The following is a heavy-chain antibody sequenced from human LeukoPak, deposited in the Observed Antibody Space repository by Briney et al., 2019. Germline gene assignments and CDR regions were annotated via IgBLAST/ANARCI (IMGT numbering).Heavy chain of an antibody. Sequence: GASVKVSCKASGGTFSSYAISWVRQAPGQGLEWMGWINPNSGDTNFAQKFQGRVTMTRDTSIRTAYMELSRLRSDDTAVYYCARSWYIAAAGTVKDAFDIWGQGTMVAVSS. CDR1: GGTFSSYA. J-gene: IGHJ3*02. CDR3: ARSWYIAAAGTVKDAFDI. CDR2: INPNSGDT. D-gene: IGHD6-13*01. V-gene: IGHV1-2*02.